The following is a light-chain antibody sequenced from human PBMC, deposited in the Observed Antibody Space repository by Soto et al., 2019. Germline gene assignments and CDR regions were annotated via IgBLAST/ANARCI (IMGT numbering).Light chain of an antibody. CDR3: QQSHIAPYT. V-gene: IGKV1-39*01. Sequence: DLQMTQSPSSLSAAVGDRVTITCRASQSIARFLNWYQQKPGEVPKLLIFGASYLRSGVPSRFSGSGSGTHFALTITSLHPEDLATYFCQQSHIAPYTFGQGTNL. J-gene: IGKJ2*01. CDR1: QSIARF. CDR2: GAS.